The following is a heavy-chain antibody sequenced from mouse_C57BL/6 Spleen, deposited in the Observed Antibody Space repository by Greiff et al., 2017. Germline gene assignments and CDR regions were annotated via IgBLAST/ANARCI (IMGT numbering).Heavy chain of an antibody. J-gene: IGHJ3*01. Sequence: QVQLQQSGAELVKPGASVKISCKASGYAFSSYWMNWVKQRPGKGLEWIGQIYPGDGDTNYNGKLKGKATLTADKSSSTAYMQLSSLTSEDSAVYFCARSGGTAQAPFAYWGQGTLVTVSA. D-gene: IGHD3-1*01. CDR1: GYAFSSYW. CDR3: ARSGGTAQAPFAY. CDR2: IYPGDGDT. V-gene: IGHV1-80*01.